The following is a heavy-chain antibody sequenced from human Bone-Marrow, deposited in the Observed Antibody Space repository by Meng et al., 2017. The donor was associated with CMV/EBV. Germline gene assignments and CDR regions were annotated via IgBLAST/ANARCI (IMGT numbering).Heavy chain of an antibody. CDR2: ISSSSSYI. CDR1: GFTFSSYS. Sequence: GESLKISCAASGFTFSSYSMNWVRQAPGKGLEWVSSISSSSSYIYYADSVKGRFTISRDNAKNSLYLQMNSLRAEDTAVYYCARDPPQKLGGMDVGGQGTTVTVSS. J-gene: IGHJ6*02. D-gene: IGHD3-10*01. CDR3: ARDPPQKLGGMDV. V-gene: IGHV3-21*01.